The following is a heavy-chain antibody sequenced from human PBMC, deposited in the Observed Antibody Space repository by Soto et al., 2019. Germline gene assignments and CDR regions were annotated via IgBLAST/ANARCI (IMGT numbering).Heavy chain of an antibody. CDR1: GLSLSTSGVG. D-gene: IGHD1-1*01. Sequence: QITLKESGPTLVKPTQTLTLTCTLSGLSLSTSGVGVGWIRQPPGKALEWLAVIYWDDDKRYSPSLRTRLSNIRDTSKNVVVLTMTNMDPVDTATYYCAHRLGGFAWNDGYFDYWGQGTLVTVSS. J-gene: IGHJ4*02. CDR2: IYWDDDK. V-gene: IGHV2-5*02. CDR3: AHRLGGFAWNDGYFDY.